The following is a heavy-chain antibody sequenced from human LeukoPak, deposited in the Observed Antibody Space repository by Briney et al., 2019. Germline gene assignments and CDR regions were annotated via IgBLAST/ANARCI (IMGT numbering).Heavy chain of an antibody. Sequence: GASVKVSCKASGYTFTSYGISWVRQAPGQGLEWMGWISAYNGNTNYAQKLQGRVTMTTDTSTSTAYMELRSLRSDDTAVYYCARALGDYDSSGYYGDYWGQGTLVTVSS. J-gene: IGHJ4*02. V-gene: IGHV1-18*01. CDR2: ISAYNGNT. CDR3: ARALGDYDSSGYYGDY. D-gene: IGHD3-22*01. CDR1: GYTFTSYG.